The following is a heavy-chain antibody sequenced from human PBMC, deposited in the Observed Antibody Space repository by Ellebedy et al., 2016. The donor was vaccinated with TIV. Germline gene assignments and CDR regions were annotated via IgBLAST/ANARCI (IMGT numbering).Heavy chain of an antibody. D-gene: IGHD2-15*01. Sequence: ASVKVSCXASGYSFTNYYLHWVRQAPGHGLEWVGVINPNAGTTAYAQKFQGRVTMTRDTSTSTVYMELSSLRSEDTAVYYCARGGYCSGGACPHNWFDPWGQGTLVTVSS. CDR3: ARGGYCSGGACPHNWFDP. CDR2: INPNAGTT. CDR1: GYSFTNYY. J-gene: IGHJ5*02. V-gene: IGHV1-46*03.